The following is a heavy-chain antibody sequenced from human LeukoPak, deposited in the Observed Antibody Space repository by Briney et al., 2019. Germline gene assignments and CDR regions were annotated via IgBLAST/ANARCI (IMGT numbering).Heavy chain of an antibody. D-gene: IGHD4-11*01. Sequence: SGTLSLTCTVSGGSISSYYWSWIRQPPGKGLEWIGYIYYSGSTNYNPSLKSRVTISVDTSKNQFSLKLSSVTAADTAVYYCAREGLQSPYFDYWGQGTLVTVSS. CDR1: GGSISSYY. V-gene: IGHV4-59*01. CDR3: AREGLQSPYFDY. CDR2: IYYSGST. J-gene: IGHJ4*02.